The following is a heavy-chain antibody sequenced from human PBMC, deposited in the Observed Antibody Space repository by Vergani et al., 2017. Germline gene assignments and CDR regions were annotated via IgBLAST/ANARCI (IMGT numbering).Heavy chain of an antibody. J-gene: IGHJ4*02. V-gene: IGHV3-30-3*01. CDR3: ARDATNTYYYDSSGYYLDY. CDR2: ISYDGSNK. CDR1: GFTFSSYW. Sequence: VQLVESGGGLVQPGGSLRLSCAASGFTFSSYWMSWVRQAPGKGLEWVAVISYDGSNKYYADSVKGRFTISRDNSKNTLYLQMNSLRAEDTAVYYCARDATNTYYYDSSGYYLDYWGQGTLVTVSS. D-gene: IGHD3-22*01.